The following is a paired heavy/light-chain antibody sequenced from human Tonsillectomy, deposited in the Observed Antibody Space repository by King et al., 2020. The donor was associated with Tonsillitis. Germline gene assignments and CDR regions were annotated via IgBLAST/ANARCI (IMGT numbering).Heavy chain of an antibody. CDR3: ARSLILFGKFKYYFDN. Sequence: QLQESGPGLVKPSETLSLTCNVSGGAVSSYYWSWIRQPPGKGLEWIGYIYYSGSTNYNPSLKSRVTISVDTSKNQFSLKLSSVTAADTAVYYCARSLILFGKFKYYFDNWGQGTLVTVSS. J-gene: IGHJ4*02. V-gene: IGHV4-59*02. CDR1: GGAVSSYY. CDR2: IYYSGST. D-gene: IGHD3-10*02.
Light chain of an antibody. CDR1: SSNIGAGYD. CDR2: GNS. J-gene: IGLJ2*01. V-gene: IGLV1-40*01. Sequence: QSVLTQPPSVSGAPGQRVTISCTGSSSNIGAGYDVHWYRQLPGTAPKLLIYGNSNRPSGVPDRFSGAKSGTSASLAISGLQAEDEADYYCQSYDSSLSAFVVFGGGTKLTVL. CDR3: QSYDSSLSAFVV.